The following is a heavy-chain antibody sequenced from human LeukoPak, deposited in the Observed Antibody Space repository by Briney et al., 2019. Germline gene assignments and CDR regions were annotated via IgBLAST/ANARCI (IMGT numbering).Heavy chain of an antibody. CDR3: ARGGSSSWYEYYFDY. CDR1: GGSFSGYY. CDR2: INHSGST. V-gene: IGHV4-34*01. D-gene: IGHD6-13*01. J-gene: IGHJ4*02. Sequence: SETLSLTCAVYGGSFSGYYWSWVRQPPGKGLEGIGEINHSGSTNYNPSLKSRVTISVDTSKNQFSLKLSSVTAADTAVYYCARGGSSSWYEYYFDYWGQGTLVTVSS.